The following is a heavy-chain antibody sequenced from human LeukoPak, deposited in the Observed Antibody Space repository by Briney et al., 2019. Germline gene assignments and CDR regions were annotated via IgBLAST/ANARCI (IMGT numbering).Heavy chain of an antibody. Sequence: SGPTLGKPTQTLPLTCSFSGFSLGSSGMGVAWIRQPPGKPLEWLALIFWADERRYRSRVTITEDTSKNQVVLTMSNMDPVDTATYYCAHTLPQKWLVSFDHWGPGILVTVSS. J-gene: IGHJ4*02. CDR3: AHTLPQKWLVSFDH. V-gene: IGHV2-5*02. CDR2: IFWADER. CDR1: GFSLGSSGMG. D-gene: IGHD6-19*01.